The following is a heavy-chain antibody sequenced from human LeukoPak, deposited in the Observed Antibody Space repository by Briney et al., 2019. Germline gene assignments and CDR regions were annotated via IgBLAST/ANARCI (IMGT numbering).Heavy chain of an antibody. CDR2: TWYDGSKK. J-gene: IGHJ4*02. CDR1: GFIFSDYD. Sequence: PGGSLRLSCAASGFIFSDYDMHWVRQTPGKGLEWVAVTWYDGSKKYYADSVKGRFTISRDNSRNTLYLQMNRLRAEDTAVYYCASSPRYSSVDYWGQGTLVTVSS. D-gene: IGHD6-25*01. V-gene: IGHV3-33*01. CDR3: ASSPRYSSVDY.